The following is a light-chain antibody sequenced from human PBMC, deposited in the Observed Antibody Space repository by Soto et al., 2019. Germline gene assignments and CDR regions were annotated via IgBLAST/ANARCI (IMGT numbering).Light chain of an antibody. CDR2: GNS. CDR3: QSYDSSPV. Sequence: QSVLTQPPSVSGAPGQRVTISCTGRSSNIGAGYDVHWYQQLPGTAPKLLIYGNSTRPSGVPDRFSGSKSGTSASLAITGLQAEDEADYYCQSYDSSPVFGTGTKLTVL. CDR1: SSNIGAGYD. V-gene: IGLV1-40*01. J-gene: IGLJ1*01.